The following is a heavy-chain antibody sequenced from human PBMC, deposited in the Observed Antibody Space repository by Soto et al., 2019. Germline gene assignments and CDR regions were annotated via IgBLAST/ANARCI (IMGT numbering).Heavy chain of an antibody. J-gene: IGHJ4*02. CDR2: LNPNTGDA. D-gene: IGHD3-22*01. CDR3: ARVFREHSSSYWIDS. V-gene: IGHV1-2*06. CDR1: GYIFTANF. Sequence: QVRLAQSGAEVKKPGASVKVSCQASGYIFTANFINWVRQAPGQGLEWMGRLNPNTGDAKNAQEFQGPVTMTCDTSIRTAYMEVTSLTSDDTAFYYCARVFREHSSSYWIDSWGQGTLVTVSS.